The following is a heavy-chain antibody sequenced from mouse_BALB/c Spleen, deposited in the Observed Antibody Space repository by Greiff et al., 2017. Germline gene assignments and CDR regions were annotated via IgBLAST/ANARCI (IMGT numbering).Heavy chain of an antibody. CDR2: ISSGSSTI. Sequence: EVKLMESGGGLVQPGGSRKLSCAASGFTFSSFGMHWVRQAPEKGLEWVAYISSGSSTIYYADTVKGRFTISRDNPKNTLFLQMTSLRSEDTAMYYCARRGRGVYYGSSYVYFDVWGAGTTVTVSS. CDR3: ARRGRGVYYGSSYVYFDV. CDR1: GFTFSSFG. J-gene: IGHJ1*01. V-gene: IGHV5-17*02. D-gene: IGHD1-1*01.